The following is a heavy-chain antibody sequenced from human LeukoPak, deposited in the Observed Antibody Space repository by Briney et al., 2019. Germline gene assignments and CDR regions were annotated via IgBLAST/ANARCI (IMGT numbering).Heavy chain of an antibody. V-gene: IGHV4-39*01. CDR3: ARQYTY. J-gene: IGHJ4*02. Sequence: SENLSLTCSVSGGSISSGTHYWGWIRQPPGKGLEWIGSFDYNGRTDYNPSLKSRVTISEDTSKNQFSLKMSTVTAADTAIYYCARQYTYWGQGILVTVSS. CDR1: GGSISSGTHY. D-gene: IGHD2-2*02. CDR2: FDYNGRT.